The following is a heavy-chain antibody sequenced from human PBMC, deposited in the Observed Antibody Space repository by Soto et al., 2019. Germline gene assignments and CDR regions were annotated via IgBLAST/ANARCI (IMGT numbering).Heavy chain of an antibody. CDR1: GGTFSSYA. J-gene: IGHJ5*02. D-gene: IGHD3-22*01. CDR3: ARHPSDSSGYQTMWFDP. V-gene: IGHV1-69*13. Sequence: GASVKVSCKASGGTFSSYAISWVRQAPGQGLEWMGGIIPIFGTANYAQKFQGRVTITADESTSTAYMELSSLRSEDTAVYYCARHPSDSSGYQTMWFDPWGQGTLVPVSS. CDR2: IIPIFGTA.